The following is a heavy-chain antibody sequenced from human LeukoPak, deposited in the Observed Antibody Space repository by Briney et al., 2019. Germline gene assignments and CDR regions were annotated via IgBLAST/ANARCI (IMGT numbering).Heavy chain of an antibody. Sequence: PSETLSLTCTVSGGSISSYYWSWIRQPPGKGLEWIGEINHSGSTNYNPSLKSRVTISVDTSKNQFSLKLSSVTAADTAVYYCARKLRWSPPTPWGQGTLVTVSS. CDR2: INHSGST. CDR1: GGSISSYY. J-gene: IGHJ5*02. D-gene: IGHD4-23*01. V-gene: IGHV4-34*01. CDR3: ARKLRWSPPTP.